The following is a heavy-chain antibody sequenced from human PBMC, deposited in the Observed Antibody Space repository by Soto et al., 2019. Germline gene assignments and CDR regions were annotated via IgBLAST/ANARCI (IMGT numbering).Heavy chain of an antibody. J-gene: IGHJ4*02. V-gene: IGHV3-30-3*01. CDR2: ISYDGSNK. CDR1: GFTFSSYA. D-gene: IGHD2-21*01. Sequence: QVQLVESGGGVVQPGRSLRLSCAASGFTFSSYAMHWVRQAPGKGLEWVAVISYDGSNKYYADSVKGRFTISRDNXMNTLYLQMNSLRAEDTAVYYCARDLSRFREMAILYWGQGTLVTVSS. CDR3: ARDLSRFREMAILY.